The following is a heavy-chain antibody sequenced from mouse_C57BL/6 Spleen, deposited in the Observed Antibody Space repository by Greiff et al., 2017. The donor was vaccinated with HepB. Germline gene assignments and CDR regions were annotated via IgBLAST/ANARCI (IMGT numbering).Heavy chain of an antibody. Sequence: EVKVVESGGGLVKPGGSLKLSCAASGFTFSSYTMSWVRQTPEKRLEWVATISGGGGNTYYPDSVKGRFTISRDNAKNTLYLQMSSLRSEDTALYYCARREGNYGPYAMDYWGQGTSVTVSS. CDR2: ISGGGGNT. V-gene: IGHV5-9*01. D-gene: IGHD2-1*01. CDR3: ARREGNYGPYAMDY. CDR1: GFTFSSYT. J-gene: IGHJ4*01.